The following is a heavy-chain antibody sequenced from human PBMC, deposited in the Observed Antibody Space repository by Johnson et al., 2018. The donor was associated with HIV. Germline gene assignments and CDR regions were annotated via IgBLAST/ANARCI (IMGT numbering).Heavy chain of an antibody. V-gene: IGHV3-23*04. CDR1: GFTFSSYA. CDR3: ARVGIAAAGRDAFDI. CDR2: ISGSGGST. J-gene: IGHJ3*02. Sequence: VQLVESGGGVVQPGRSLRLSCAASGFTFSSYAMSWVRQAPGKGLEWVSAISGSGGSTYYADSVKGRFTISRDNSKNTLYLQMNSLRAEDTAVYYWARVGIAAAGRDAFDIWGQGTMVTVSS. D-gene: IGHD6-13*01.